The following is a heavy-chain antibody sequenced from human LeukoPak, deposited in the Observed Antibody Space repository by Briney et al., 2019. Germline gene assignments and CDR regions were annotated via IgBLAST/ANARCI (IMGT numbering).Heavy chain of an antibody. Sequence: GASVKVSCKASGYTFTSYGLSWVRQAPGQWLEWMGWIGAYNGNTNYAQKLQGRVTMTTDTSTSTAYMELRSLRSDDTAVYYCARDSSSWYGDGAFDIWGQGTMVTVSS. CDR3: ARDSSSWYGDGAFDI. J-gene: IGHJ3*02. D-gene: IGHD6-13*01. CDR1: GYTFTSYG. V-gene: IGHV1-18*01. CDR2: IGAYNGNT.